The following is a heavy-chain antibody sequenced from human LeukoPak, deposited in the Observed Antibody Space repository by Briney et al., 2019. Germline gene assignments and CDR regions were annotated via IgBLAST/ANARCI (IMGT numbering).Heavy chain of an antibody. CDR3: ARERYSYGNPYYYYYYYMDV. CDR1: GFTFSDYA. J-gene: IGHJ6*03. Sequence: GGSLRLSCAVSGFTFSDYAMSWVRQAPGKGLEWVSHISGSGGSTYYADSVKGRFTISRDNAKNSLYLQMNSLRAEDTALYYCARERYSYGNPYYYYYYYMDVWGKGTTVTVSS. V-gene: IGHV3-23*01. D-gene: IGHD5-18*01. CDR2: ISGSGGST.